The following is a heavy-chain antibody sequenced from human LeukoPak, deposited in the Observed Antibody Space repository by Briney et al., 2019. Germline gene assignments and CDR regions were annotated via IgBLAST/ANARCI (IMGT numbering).Heavy chain of an antibody. CDR3: ARGQVVLRYFAWLKALHYYYMDV. CDR1: GGSFSGYY. Sequence: SDTLSLTCAVYGGSFSGYYWSCIRQPPGKPLEWSGEINHSGSTNYNPSLKSRVTISVDTSKNHFSLKLSYVTGAGTAVYYCARGQVVLRYFAWLKALHYYYMDVWGKGTTVTVSS. J-gene: IGHJ6*03. D-gene: IGHD3-9*01. V-gene: IGHV4-34*01. CDR2: INHSGST.